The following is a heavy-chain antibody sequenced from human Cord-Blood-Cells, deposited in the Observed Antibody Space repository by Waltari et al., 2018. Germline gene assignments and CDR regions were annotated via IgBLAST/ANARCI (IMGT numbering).Heavy chain of an antibody. CDR1: GGTFSSYA. CDR2: IIPIFGTA. D-gene: IGHD6-13*01. J-gene: IGHJ4*02. CDR3: ARGGPGIAAAVTPKWGLDY. Sequence: QVQLVQSGAEVKKPGSSVKVSCKASGGTFSSYAISWVRQAPGQGLEWMGGIIPIFGTANYAQKFQGRVTITADESTSTAYMELSSLRSEDTAVYYCARGGPGIAAAVTPKWGLDYWGQGTLVTVSS. V-gene: IGHV1-69*01.